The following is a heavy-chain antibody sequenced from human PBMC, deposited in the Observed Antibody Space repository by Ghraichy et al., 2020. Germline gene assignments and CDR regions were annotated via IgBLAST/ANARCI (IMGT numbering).Heavy chain of an antibody. Sequence: GESLNISCAASGFTFSSYAMSWVRQAPGKGLEWVSAISGSGGSTYYADSVKGRFTISRDNSKNTLYLQMNSLRAEDTAVYYCAKGKKSPDFDYWGQGTLVTVSS. J-gene: IGHJ4*02. CDR2: ISGSGGST. CDR3: AKGKKSPDFDY. V-gene: IGHV3-23*01. D-gene: IGHD3-10*01. CDR1: GFTFSSYA.